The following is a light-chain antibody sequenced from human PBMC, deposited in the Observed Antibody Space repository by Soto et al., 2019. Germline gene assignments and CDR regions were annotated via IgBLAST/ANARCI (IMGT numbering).Light chain of an antibody. CDR3: QQNGSSGT. V-gene: IGKV3-20*01. Sequence: IVLTQSPVTLSLSPWERATLSCRASQSVSNQLAWYPQKPGQAPRLLMYDASRRVTGIPPRFSSSGSRTDFTLTISRLEPEDFAVYYCQQNGSSGTFGQGTKVDIK. J-gene: IGKJ1*01. CDR2: DAS. CDR1: QSVSNQ.